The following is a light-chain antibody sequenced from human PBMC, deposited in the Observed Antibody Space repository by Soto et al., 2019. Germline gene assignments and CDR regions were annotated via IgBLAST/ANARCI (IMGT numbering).Light chain of an antibody. CDR1: SSNIGSNY. CDR2: RSN. V-gene: IGLV1-47*01. Sequence: QAVVTQPPSASGTPGQRVTISCSGRSSNIGSNYVYWYQQLPGTAPKLLIYRSNQRPSGVPDRFSGSKSGTSATLAISGLRSEDEADYYCAAWDYSLGAYYVFGTGTKVTVL. J-gene: IGLJ1*01. CDR3: AAWDYSLGAYYV.